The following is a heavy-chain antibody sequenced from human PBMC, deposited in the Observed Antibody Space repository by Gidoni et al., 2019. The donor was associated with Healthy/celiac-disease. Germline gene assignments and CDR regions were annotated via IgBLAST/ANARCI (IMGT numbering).Heavy chain of an antibody. V-gene: IGHV3-43*01. CDR1: GFPLEDFT. D-gene: IGHD5-12*01. CDR3: AKDILSSGYDYIGGFDY. CDR2: ISWDGSST. Sequence: EVQLVESGGVVGQPGGSLRVSCAASGFPLEDFTMHWVRQAPGKGLWWVFLISWDGSSTYYADSVKGRFTISRDNIKNSLYLQMNSLRTEDTALYYCAKDILSSGYDYIGGFDYWGQGTLVTVSS. J-gene: IGHJ4*02.